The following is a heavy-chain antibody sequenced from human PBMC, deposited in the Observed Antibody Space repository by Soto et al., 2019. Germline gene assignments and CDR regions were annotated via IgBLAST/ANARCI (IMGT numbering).Heavy chain of an antibody. V-gene: IGHV4-59*08. Sequence: SETLSLTCTVSGGSISSYYWSWIRQPPGKGLEWIGYIYYSGSTNYNPSLKSRVTISVDTSKNQFSLKLSSVTAADTAVYYCARCYYGSGSLYMDVWGKGTTVNVS. D-gene: IGHD3-10*01. CDR3: ARCYYGSGSLYMDV. CDR2: IYYSGST. CDR1: GGSISSYY. J-gene: IGHJ6*03.